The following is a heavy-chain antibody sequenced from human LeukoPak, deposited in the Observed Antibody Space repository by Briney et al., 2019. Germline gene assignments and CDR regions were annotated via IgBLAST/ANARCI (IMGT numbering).Heavy chain of an antibody. D-gene: IGHD2-2*01. V-gene: IGHV4-59*08. CDR3: ARWGKGILPAATIDY. CDR1: GGSINSYY. Sequence: SETLSLTCTVSGGSINSYYWSWIRQPPGKGLEWIGYIYYSGSTNYNPSLKSRVTISVDTSKNQFSLKLSSVTAADTAVYYCARWGKGILPAATIDYWGQGTLVTVSS. J-gene: IGHJ4*02. CDR2: IYYSGST.